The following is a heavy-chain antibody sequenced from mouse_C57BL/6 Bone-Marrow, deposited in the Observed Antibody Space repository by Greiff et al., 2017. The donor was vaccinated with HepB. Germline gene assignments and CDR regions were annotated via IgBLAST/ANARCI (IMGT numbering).Heavy chain of an antibody. V-gene: IGHV1-15*01. Sequence: VKLMESGAELVRPGASVTLSCKASGYTFTDYELHWVKQTPVHGLEWIGAIDPETGGTAYNQKFKGKAILTADKSSSTAYMELRSLTSEDSAVYYCTSLPYYFDYWGQGTTLTVSS. CDR3: TSLPYYFDY. CDR2: IDPETGGT. J-gene: IGHJ2*01. CDR1: GYTFTDYE.